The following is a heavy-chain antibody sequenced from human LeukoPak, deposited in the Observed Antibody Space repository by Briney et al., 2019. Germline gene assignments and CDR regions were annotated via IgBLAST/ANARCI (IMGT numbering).Heavy chain of an antibody. V-gene: IGHV1-69*05. Sequence: SVKVSCKASGGTFSSYAISWVRQAPGQGLEWMGGIIPIFGTANYAQEFQGRVTITTDESTSTAYMELSSLRSEDTAVYYCASHYYDSSGYYYPFDYWGQGTLVTVSS. CDR1: GGTFSSYA. J-gene: IGHJ4*02. D-gene: IGHD3-22*01. CDR3: ASHYYDSSGYYYPFDY. CDR2: IIPIFGTA.